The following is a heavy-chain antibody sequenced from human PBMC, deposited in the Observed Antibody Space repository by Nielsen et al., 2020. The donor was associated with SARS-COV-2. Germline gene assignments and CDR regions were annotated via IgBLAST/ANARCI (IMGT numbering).Heavy chain of an antibody. V-gene: IGHV3-30*04. J-gene: IGHJ6*02. CDR3: ATIPTDYGMDV. Sequence: GESLKISCAASGFTFSSYAMHWVRQAPGKGLEWVAVISYDGSNKYYADSVKGRFTISRDNSKNSLYLQMNSLRTEDTALYYCATIPTDYGMDVWGQGTTVTVSS. CDR1: GFTFSSYA. CDR2: ISYDGSNK. D-gene: IGHD4-17*01.